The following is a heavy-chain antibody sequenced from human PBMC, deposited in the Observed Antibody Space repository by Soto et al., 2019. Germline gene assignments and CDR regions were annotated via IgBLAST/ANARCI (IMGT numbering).Heavy chain of an antibody. CDR3: ARNYGDYGLGAFDI. J-gene: IGHJ3*02. V-gene: IGHV4-31*03. CDR2: IYYSGST. D-gene: IGHD4-17*01. Sequence: QVQLQESGPGLVKHSQTLSLTCTVSGGSISSGGYYWSWIRQHPGKGLEWIGYIYYSGSTYYNPSLKSRVTISVDTSKNQFSLKLSSVTAAETAVYYCARNYGDYGLGAFDIWGQGTMVTVSS. CDR1: GGSISSGGYY.